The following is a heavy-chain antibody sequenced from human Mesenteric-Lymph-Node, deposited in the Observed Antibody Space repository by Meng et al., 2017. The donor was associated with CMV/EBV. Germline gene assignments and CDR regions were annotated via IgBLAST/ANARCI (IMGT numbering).Heavy chain of an antibody. D-gene: IGHD3-16*01. CDR1: GDPISGYY. Sequence: SDTLSLTCNVSGDPISGYYGRWVRQSPGKGLQWIGDIYYGATTNYSPSLKSRATILIDTSKNQFSLKLTSMTAADTAVYYCAGGHNFDFWGQGALVTVSS. CDR2: IYYGATT. J-gene: IGHJ4*02. CDR3: AGGHNFDF. V-gene: IGHV4-59*03.